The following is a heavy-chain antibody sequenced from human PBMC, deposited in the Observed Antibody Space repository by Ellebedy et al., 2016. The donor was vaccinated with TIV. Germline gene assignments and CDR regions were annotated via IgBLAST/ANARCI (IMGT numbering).Heavy chain of an antibody. CDR2: ISSSSSYI. CDR1: GFTFSSYS. V-gene: IGHV3-21*01. J-gene: IGHJ6*02. Sequence: GESLKISXAASGFTFSSYSMNWVRQAPGKGLEWVSSISSSSSYIYYADSVKGRFTISRDNAKNSLYLQMNSLRAEDTAVYYCAGGLAALGYYGMDVWGQGTTVTVSS. D-gene: IGHD6-13*01. CDR3: AGGLAALGYYGMDV.